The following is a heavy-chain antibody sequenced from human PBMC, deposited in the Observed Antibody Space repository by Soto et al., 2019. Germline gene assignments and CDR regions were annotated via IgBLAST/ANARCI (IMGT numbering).Heavy chain of an antibody. D-gene: IGHD6-19*01. Sequence: SQTLSLTCAISGDSVSSTSAAWSWIRPSPSRGLEWLGRTYYRSKWYSDYAVSVKSRITINPDTSKNQFSLQLNSVTPEDTAVYYCARGSYYSGWVWGQGTRVPSPQ. CDR1: GDSVSSTSAA. J-gene: IGHJ4*02. CDR2: TYYRSKWYS. CDR3: ARGSYYSGWV. V-gene: IGHV6-1*01.